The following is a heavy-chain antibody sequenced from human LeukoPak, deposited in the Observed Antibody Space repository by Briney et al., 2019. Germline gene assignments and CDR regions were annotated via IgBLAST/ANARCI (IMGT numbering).Heavy chain of an antibody. CDR2: IIPIFGTA. Sequence: EASVMVSCKASGGTFSSYAISWVRQAPGQGLEWMGRIIPIFGTANYAQKFQGRVTITADESTSTAYMELSSLRSEDTAVYYCARPSIYSSGWSSLGYWGQGTLVTVSS. J-gene: IGHJ4*02. CDR3: ARPSIYSSGWSSLGY. V-gene: IGHV1-69*13. D-gene: IGHD6-19*01. CDR1: GGTFSSYA.